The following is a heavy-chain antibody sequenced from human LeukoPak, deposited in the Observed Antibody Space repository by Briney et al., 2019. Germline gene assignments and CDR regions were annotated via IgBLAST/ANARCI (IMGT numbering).Heavy chain of an antibody. CDR3: ARIDGYKTFDY. CDR1: GFTFSSYE. Sequence: GGSLRLSCAASGFTFSSYEMNWVRQAPGKGLEWVSYISSSGSTIYYADSVKGRFTISRDNAKNSLYLQMNGLRAEDTAVYYCARIDGYKTFDYWGQGTLVTVSS. D-gene: IGHD5-24*01. V-gene: IGHV3-48*03. J-gene: IGHJ4*02. CDR2: ISSSGSTI.